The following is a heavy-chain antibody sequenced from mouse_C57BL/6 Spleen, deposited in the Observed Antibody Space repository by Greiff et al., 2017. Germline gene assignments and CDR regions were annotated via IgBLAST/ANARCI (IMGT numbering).Heavy chain of an antibody. Sequence: EVQGVESGGGLVQPKGSLKLSCAASGFSFNTYAMNWVRQAPGKGLEWVARIRSKSNNYATYYADSVKDRFTISRGDSESMLYLKMNSWKTEDTAMYYCLRQSYYGSSFYWYFDVWGTGTTVTVSS. CDR1: GFSFNTYA. CDR3: LRQSYYGSSFYWYFDV. J-gene: IGHJ1*03. CDR2: IRSKSNNYAT. V-gene: IGHV10-1*01. D-gene: IGHD1-1*01.